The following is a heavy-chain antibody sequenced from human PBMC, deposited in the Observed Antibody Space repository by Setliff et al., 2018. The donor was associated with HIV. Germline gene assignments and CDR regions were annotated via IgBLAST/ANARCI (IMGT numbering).Heavy chain of an antibody. CDR1: GYTFTSYG. J-gene: IGHJ6*03. Sequence: ASVKVSCKASGYTFTSYGISWVRQAPGQGLEWMGWISAYNGDTNYAQKFQGRVTITTDESTSTAYMELSSLRSEDTAVYYCARVKPPSWAPPGDYYYYYMDVWGKGTTVTVSS. CDR2: ISAYNGDT. D-gene: IGHD2-2*01. CDR3: ARVKPPSWAPPGDYYYYYMDV. V-gene: IGHV1-18*01.